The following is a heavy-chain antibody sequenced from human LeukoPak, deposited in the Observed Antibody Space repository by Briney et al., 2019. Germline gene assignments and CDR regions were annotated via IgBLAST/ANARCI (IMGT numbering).Heavy chain of an antibody. CDR2: IYYSGST. D-gene: IGHD2-15*01. CDR3: ARGRGYCSGGSCRGFDY. V-gene: IGHV4-30-4*08. J-gene: IGHJ4*02. CDR1: GGSISSGDYY. Sequence: SETLSLTCTVSGGSISSGDYYWSWIRQPPGKGLEWIGYIYYSGSTYYNPPLKSRVTISVDTSKNQFSLKLSSVTAADTAVYYCARGRGYCSGGSCRGFDYWGQGTLVTVSS.